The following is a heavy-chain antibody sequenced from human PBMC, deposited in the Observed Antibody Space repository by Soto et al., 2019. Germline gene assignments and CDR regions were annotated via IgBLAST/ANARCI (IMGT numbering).Heavy chain of an antibody. D-gene: IGHD3-3*01. CDR2: ISAYNGNT. CDR1: GYTFTSYG. J-gene: IGHJ6*02. V-gene: IGHV1-18*01. Sequence: ASVKVSCKASGYTFTSYGISWVRQAPGQGLEWMGWISAYNGNTNYAQKLQGRVTMTTDTSTSTAYMELRSLRSDDTAVYYCARPRFLEWSYGMDAWGQGTTVTVSS. CDR3: ARPRFLEWSYGMDA.